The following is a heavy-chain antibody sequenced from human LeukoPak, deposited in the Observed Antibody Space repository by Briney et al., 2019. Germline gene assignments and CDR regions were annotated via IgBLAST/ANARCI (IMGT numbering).Heavy chain of an antibody. Sequence: HPGGSLRLSCAASGFTFDDYAMHWVRQAPGKGLEWVSGISWNSGSIGYADSVKGRFTISRDNAKNSLYLQMNSLRAEDAALYYCAKDSYGDYVDGPNWFDPWGQGTLVTVSS. CDR1: GFTFDDYA. J-gene: IGHJ5*02. V-gene: IGHV3-9*01. D-gene: IGHD4-17*01. CDR3: AKDSYGDYVDGPNWFDP. CDR2: ISWNSGSI.